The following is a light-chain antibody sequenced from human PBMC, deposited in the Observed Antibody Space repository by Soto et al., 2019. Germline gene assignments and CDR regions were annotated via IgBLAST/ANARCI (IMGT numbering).Light chain of an antibody. CDR1: SSDVGSYNL. CDR2: EGG. J-gene: IGLJ1*01. V-gene: IGLV2-23*01. CDR3: CSFAGGSTYV. Sequence: QSVLTQPASVSGSPGQSITLSCTGTSSDVGSYNLVSRYQQHPGKAPKLMISEGGKRPSGVSNRFSGSKSGTTASLTISGLQAEDESDYYCCSFAGGSTYVFGTGTQLTVL.